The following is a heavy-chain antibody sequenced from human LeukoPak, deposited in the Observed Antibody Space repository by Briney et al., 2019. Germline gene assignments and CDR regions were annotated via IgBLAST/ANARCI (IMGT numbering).Heavy chain of an antibody. Sequence: QPGGSLRLSCAASGFAFSSYVMSWVRQAPGKGLAWVSGIGGSGGTTYYADSVKGRFIISRDNSKNTLYLQMNSLRAEDTAVYYCAKDLTTVVTPFDYWGQGTLVTVSS. CDR3: AKDLTTVVTPFDY. CDR1: GFAFSSYV. CDR2: IGGSGGTT. V-gene: IGHV3-23*01. D-gene: IGHD4-23*01. J-gene: IGHJ4*02.